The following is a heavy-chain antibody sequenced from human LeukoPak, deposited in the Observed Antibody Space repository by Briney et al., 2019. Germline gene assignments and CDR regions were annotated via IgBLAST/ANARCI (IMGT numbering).Heavy chain of an antibody. J-gene: IGHJ1*01. Sequence: GGSLRLSCAASGFTFSRYWMHWVRQAPGKGLVWVSRINGDGSTTSYADSVKGGFTISRDNAKNTLYLQMNSLRAEDTAVYYCATGNYYASRGYYTFGHWGQGTLVTVSS. CDR2: INGDGSTT. V-gene: IGHV3-74*01. CDR1: GFTFSRYW. CDR3: ATGNYYASRGYYTFGH. D-gene: IGHD3-22*01.